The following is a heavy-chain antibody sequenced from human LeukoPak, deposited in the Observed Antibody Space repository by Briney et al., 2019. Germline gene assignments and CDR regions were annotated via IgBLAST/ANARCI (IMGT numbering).Heavy chain of an antibody. V-gene: IGHV3-7*01. CDR1: GFTFSSYW. CDR2: IKQDGSEK. Sequence: PGGSLRLSCAASGFTFSSYWVSWVRQAPGKGLEWVANIKQDGSEKYYVDSVKGRFTISRDNAKNSLYLQMNSLRAEDTAVYYCARTIYLWGQGTLVTVSS. D-gene: IGHD3-3*01. J-gene: IGHJ4*02. CDR3: ARTIYL.